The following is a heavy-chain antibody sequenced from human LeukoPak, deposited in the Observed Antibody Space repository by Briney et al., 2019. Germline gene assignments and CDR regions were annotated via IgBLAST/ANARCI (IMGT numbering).Heavy chain of an antibody. D-gene: IGHD3-22*01. Sequence: SETLSLTCTVSGGSISSYYWSWIRQPPGKGLEWIGNIYYSGSTNYNPSLKSRVTISVDTSKNQFSLKLSSVTAADTAVYYCARAKNYDSSGYYFWYAFDIWGQGTMVTVSS. CDR3: ARAKNYDSSGYYFWYAFDI. V-gene: IGHV4-59*08. CDR1: GGSISSYY. CDR2: IYYSGST. J-gene: IGHJ3*02.